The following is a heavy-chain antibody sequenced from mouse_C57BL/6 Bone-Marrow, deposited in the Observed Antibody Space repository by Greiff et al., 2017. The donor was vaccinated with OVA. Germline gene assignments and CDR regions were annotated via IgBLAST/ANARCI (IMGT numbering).Heavy chain of an antibody. CDR1: GFTFSSYG. CDR3: ARLIYWRVDY. D-gene: IGHD2-1*01. V-gene: IGHV5-6*01. J-gene: IGHJ2*01. Sequence: EVKVVESGGDLVKPGGSLKLSCAASGFTFSSYGMSWVRQTPDKRLEWVAPISSGGSYTSYPDSVKGRFTIPRDNAKNTLDRQRSRLKAEDTAMYYCARLIYWRVDYWGQGTTLTVSS. CDR2: ISSGGSYT.